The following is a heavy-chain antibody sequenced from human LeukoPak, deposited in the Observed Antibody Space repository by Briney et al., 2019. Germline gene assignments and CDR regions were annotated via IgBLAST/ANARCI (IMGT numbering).Heavy chain of an antibody. CDR3: ASTPPHITIFGVVIHHFDY. J-gene: IGHJ4*02. D-gene: IGHD3-3*01. CDR1: GGSISSSSYY. V-gene: IGHV4-39*01. CDR2: IYYSGST. Sequence: SETLSLTCTVSGGSISSSSYYWGWIRQPPGKGLEWIGSIYYSGSTYYNPSLKSRVTISVDTSKNQFSLKLSSVTAADTAVHYCASTPPHITIFGVVIHHFDYWGQGTLVTVSS.